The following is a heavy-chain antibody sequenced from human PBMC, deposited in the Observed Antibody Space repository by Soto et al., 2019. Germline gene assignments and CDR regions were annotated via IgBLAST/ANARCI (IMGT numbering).Heavy chain of an antibody. V-gene: IGHV1-3*01. Sequence: QVQLVQSGGEVKKPGASVKVSCKASGYIFSKYAIHWVRQVPGHKLEWMGWLNVGTGNTKYSQKFQGRVNITRDTSATTAYMELHSLPSEDTAVYYCARESRDFFLWFDPWGQGTLVTVSS. CDR3: ARESRDFFLWFDP. J-gene: IGHJ5*02. CDR1: GYIFSKYA. CDR2: LNVGTGNT.